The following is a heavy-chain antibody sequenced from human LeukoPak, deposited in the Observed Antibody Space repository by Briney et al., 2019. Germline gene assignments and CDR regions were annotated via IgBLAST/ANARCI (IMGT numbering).Heavy chain of an antibody. V-gene: IGHV3-53*01. CDR2: IYSGGST. CDR3: ARDPDYNDSA. CDR1: GFTVRSNY. D-gene: IGHD3-22*01. Sequence: GGSLRLSCAASGFTVRSNYMSWVRQAPGEGLEWVSVIYSGGSTYYADSVKGRFTISRDNSKNALYLQMNSLRADDTAVYYCARDPDYNDSAWGQGTLVTVSS. J-gene: IGHJ4*02.